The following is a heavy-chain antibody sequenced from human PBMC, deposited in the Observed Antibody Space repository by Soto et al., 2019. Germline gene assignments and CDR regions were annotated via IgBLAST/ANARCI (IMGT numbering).Heavy chain of an antibody. V-gene: IGHV1-18*01. J-gene: IGHJ3*02. CDR3: ARDCYGSSPI. CDR2: ISAYNGHT. Sequence: QVQLVQSGAEVKKPGASVKISCKASGYSFTSSGISWVRQAPGQGLEWMGWISAYNGHTNYAHNLQGKVTMTTDTSTSTAYMELRRLRSDDTAVYYCARDCYGSSPIWGQGTVVTVSS. CDR1: GYSFTSSG. D-gene: IGHD6-13*01.